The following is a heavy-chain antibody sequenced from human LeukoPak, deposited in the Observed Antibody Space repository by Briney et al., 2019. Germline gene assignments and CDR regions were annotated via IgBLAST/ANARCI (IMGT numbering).Heavy chain of an antibody. D-gene: IGHD2-21*01. CDR2: IYYSGST. V-gene: IGHV4-31*03. Sequence: SETLSLTCTVSGGSISSGGYYWSWIRQHPGKGLEWIGYIYYSGSTYYNPSLKSRVTISVDTSKNQFSLKLSSVTAADTAVYYCAREFPAQPLKWGQGTLVTVSS. J-gene: IGHJ4*02. CDR1: GGSISSGGYY. CDR3: AREFPAQPLK.